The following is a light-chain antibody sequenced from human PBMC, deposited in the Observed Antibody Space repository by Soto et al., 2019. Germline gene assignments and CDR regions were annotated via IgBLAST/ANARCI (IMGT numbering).Light chain of an antibody. V-gene: IGLV7-43*01. CDR2: NTG. CDR1: SGTVVSGYY. J-gene: IGLJ2*01. CDR3: LLFFGSARV. Sequence: QAVVTQEPSLTVSPGGTVTLTCASSSGTVVSGYYPSWFQQKPGQAPRALIYNTGNKYSWTPARMSGSLLGGKAALTLSGVLPEDESDYYCLLFFGSARVFGGGTQVTVL.